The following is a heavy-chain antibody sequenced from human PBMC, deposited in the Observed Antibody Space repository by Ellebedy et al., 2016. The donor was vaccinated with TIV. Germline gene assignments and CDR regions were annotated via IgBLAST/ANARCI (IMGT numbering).Heavy chain of an antibody. Sequence: SETLSLXXTVSGGSISSGGYYWSWIRQHPGKGLEWIGYIYYSGSTYYNPSLKSRVTISVDTSKNQFSLKLSSVTAADTAVYYCARAKPAPGTLLRYFDWYGLGGDVWGQGTTVTVSS. D-gene: IGHD3-9*01. CDR2: IYYSGST. CDR1: GGSISSGGYY. CDR3: ARAKPAPGTLLRYFDWYGLGGDV. J-gene: IGHJ6*02. V-gene: IGHV4-31*03.